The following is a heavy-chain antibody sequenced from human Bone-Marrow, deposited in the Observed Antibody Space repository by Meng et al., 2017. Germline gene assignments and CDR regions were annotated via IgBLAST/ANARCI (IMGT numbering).Heavy chain of an antibody. J-gene: IGHJ5*02. D-gene: IGHD5-18*01. CDR2: IYYNGKS. CDR1: GGSIRSRSYY. Sequence: QLQLQESGPGLVKPSETLSLSGPVPGGSIRSRSYYWVWIRQSPGKGLEWIGLIYYNGKSYYNPSLKSRVTMSVDTSRSQFSLNLNTVTAADTAVYYCARASYSYDSWFDPWGQGTLVTVSS. CDR3: ARASYSYDSWFDP. V-gene: IGHV4-39*01.